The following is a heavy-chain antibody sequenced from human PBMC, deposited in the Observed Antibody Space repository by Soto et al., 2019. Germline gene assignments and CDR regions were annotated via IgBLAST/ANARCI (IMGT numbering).Heavy chain of an antibody. CDR3: ASEWGTYYDILTGYSRNTRFDP. D-gene: IGHD3-9*01. CDR1: GYTFTSYY. V-gene: IGHV1-46*01. J-gene: IGHJ5*02. Sequence: ASVKVSCKASGYTFTSYYMHWVRQAPGQGLEWMGIINPSGGSTSYAQKFQGRVTMTRDTSTSTVYMELSSLRSEDTAVYYCASEWGTYYDILTGYSRNTRFDPWGQGTLVTAPQ. CDR2: INPSGGST.